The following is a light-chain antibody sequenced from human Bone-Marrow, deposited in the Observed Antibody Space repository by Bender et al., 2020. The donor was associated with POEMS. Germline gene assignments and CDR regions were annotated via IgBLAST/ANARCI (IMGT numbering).Light chain of an antibody. CDR3: QAWDTYSVI. CDR2: QDT. CDR1: DVGDKY. Sequence: SYEVTQPPSVSVSPGQTASITCSGDDVGDKYVAWYQQKPGQSPVLVIYQDTKRPSGMPERFSGSNSGNTATLTISGTQAMDEADYYCQAWDTYSVIFGGGTKLTVL. V-gene: IGLV3-1*01. J-gene: IGLJ2*01.